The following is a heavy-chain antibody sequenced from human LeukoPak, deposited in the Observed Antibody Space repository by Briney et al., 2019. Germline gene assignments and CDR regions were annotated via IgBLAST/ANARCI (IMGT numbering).Heavy chain of an antibody. CDR3: AKADILTGYPSFDY. Sequence: GGSLRLPCAASGFTFSSYAMSWVRQAPGKGLEWVSAISGSGGSTYYADSVKGRFTISRDNSKNTLYLQMNSLRAEDTAVYYCAKADILTGYPSFDYWGQGTLVTVSS. D-gene: IGHD3-9*01. CDR2: ISGSGGST. J-gene: IGHJ4*02. CDR1: GFTFSSYA. V-gene: IGHV3-23*01.